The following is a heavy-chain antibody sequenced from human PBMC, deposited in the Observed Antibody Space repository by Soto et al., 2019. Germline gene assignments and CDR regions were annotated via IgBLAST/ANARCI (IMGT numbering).Heavy chain of an antibody. CDR3: ALSSGTYSDFDY. V-gene: IGHV1-2*02. CDR1: GYSVTAYC. CDR2: INPNSGCT. D-gene: IGHD6-19*01. Sequence: QVGLVQSGAEVRESGASVKVSCEASGYSVTAYCVHWARQAPGLGLDWMGWINPNSGCTNYAPRFQGRVVMTTDTSTNTDYRELNRLKSDDPALDFCALSSGTYSDFDYWGQGAQGTGSS. J-gene: IGHJ4*01.